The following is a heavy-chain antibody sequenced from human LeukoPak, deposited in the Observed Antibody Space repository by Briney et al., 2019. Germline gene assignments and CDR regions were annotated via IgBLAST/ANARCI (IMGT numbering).Heavy chain of an antibody. CDR2: IYTSGST. CDR1: GGSIISDSHY. V-gene: IGHV4-61*02. Sequence: SETLSLTCSVSGGSIISDSHYWNWIRQPAGKGLEWIGRIYTSGSTNYNPSLKSRVTISVDTSKNQFSLKLSSVTAADTAVYYCARAARGGSGTRFDYWGQGTLVTVSS. J-gene: IGHJ4*02. CDR3: ARAARGGSGTRFDY. D-gene: IGHD3-10*01.